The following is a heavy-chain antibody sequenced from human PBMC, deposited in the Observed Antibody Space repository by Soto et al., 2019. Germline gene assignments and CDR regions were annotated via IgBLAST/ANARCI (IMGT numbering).Heavy chain of an antibody. CDR3: ARGRAKGY. V-gene: IGHV4-34*01. CDR1: GGSFSGYY. J-gene: IGHJ4*02. CDR2: INHSGSN. D-gene: IGHD5-12*01. Sequence: QVQLQQWGAGLLKPSETLSLTCAVYGGSFSGYYWSWIRQPPGKGLEWIGEINHSGSNNYNPSLKSRVTISVDTSKNQFSLKLSSVTAADTAVYYCARGRAKGYWGQGTLVTVSS.